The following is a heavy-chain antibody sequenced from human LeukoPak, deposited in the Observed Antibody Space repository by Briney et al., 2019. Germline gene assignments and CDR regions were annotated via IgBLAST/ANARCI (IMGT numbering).Heavy chain of an antibody. CDR1: VGTFISYA. D-gene: IGHD3-22*01. J-gene: IGHJ5*02. Sequence: SVTVSLTSSVGTFISYAISWVRQAPGQGLEWLGGIIPIFGTANYAQKFQGRVTITTEESTSTAYMELSSLRSEDTAVYYCARKRNYYDSSGYINWFDPWGQGTLVTVSS. CDR3: ARKRNYYDSSGYINWFDP. CDR2: IIPIFGTA. V-gene: IGHV1-69*05.